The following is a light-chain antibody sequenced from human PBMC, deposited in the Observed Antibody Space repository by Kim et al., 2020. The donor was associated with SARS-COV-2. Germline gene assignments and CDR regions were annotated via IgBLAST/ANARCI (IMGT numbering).Light chain of an antibody. CDR1: KLGDKY. Sequence: VYPGQTASITWCGDKLGDKYVCWYQQKPGQSPVRVMYEDNRRPSGIPERFLGSNSGNTATLTISGTQAVDEADYYCQTWDSTTGVFGGGTQLTVL. CDR3: QTWDSTTGV. V-gene: IGLV3-1*01. J-gene: IGLJ3*02. CDR2: EDN.